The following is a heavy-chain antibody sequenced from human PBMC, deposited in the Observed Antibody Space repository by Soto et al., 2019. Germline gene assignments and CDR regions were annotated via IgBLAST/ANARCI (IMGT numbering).Heavy chain of an antibody. D-gene: IGHD2-21*01. V-gene: IGHV3-13*01. CDR1: GFTFSNFD. CDR2: IGSAGDT. CDR3: ARGGAVIGAFDF. J-gene: IGHJ3*01. Sequence: PGGSLRLSCAASGFTFSNFDLHWVRQGTGKGLEWVAGIGSAGDTYYADSVKGRFTISRENAKKSLSLQMNSLRAGDTAVYYCARGGAVIGAFDFWGQGTMVTVS.